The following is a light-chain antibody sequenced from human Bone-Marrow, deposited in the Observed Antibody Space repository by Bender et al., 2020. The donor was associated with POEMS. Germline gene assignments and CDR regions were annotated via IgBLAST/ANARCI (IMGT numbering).Light chain of an antibody. J-gene: IGLJ2*01. CDR3: SSYTSRSTPV. CDR2: GVN. CDR1: SIDIGYYNY. V-gene: IGLV2-14*03. Sequence: QSALTQPASVSGSPGQSITISCTGTSIDIGYYNYVSWYQQHPGKTPKLIIYGVNYRPSGVSDRFSGSKSGNTASLTISGLQAEDEADYYCSSYTSRSTPVFGGGTKLTVL.